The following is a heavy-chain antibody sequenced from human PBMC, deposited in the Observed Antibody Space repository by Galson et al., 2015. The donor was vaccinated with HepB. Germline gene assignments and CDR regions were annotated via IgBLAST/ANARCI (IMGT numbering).Heavy chain of an antibody. Sequence: SLRLSCAASGFTFSSYGMHWVRQAPGKGLEWVAVIWYDGSNKYYADSVKGRFTISRDNSKNTLYLQMNSLRAEDTAVYYCARDLENYYDSSGPDYWGQGTLVTVSS. CDR3: ARDLENYYDSSGPDY. V-gene: IGHV3-33*01. CDR1: GFTFSSYG. J-gene: IGHJ4*02. CDR2: IWYDGSNK. D-gene: IGHD3-22*01.